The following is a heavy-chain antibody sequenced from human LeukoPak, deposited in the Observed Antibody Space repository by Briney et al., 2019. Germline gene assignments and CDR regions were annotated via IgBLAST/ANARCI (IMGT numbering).Heavy chain of an antibody. J-gene: IGHJ4*02. CDR3: ARRGDYFDY. V-gene: IGHV3-11*01. CDR1: GFTFSDYY. CDR2: ISSSGTTTI. Sequence: RGSLRLSCAASGFTFSDYYMSWIRQAPGKGLEWLSYISSSGTTTIYSADSVKGRFTISRDNAKNSLYLQMNSLRAEDTAVYYCARRGDYFDYWGQGTLVTVSS.